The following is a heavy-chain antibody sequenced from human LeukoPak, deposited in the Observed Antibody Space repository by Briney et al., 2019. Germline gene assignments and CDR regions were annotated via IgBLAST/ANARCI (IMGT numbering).Heavy chain of an antibody. CDR3: AREGYGSGTIY. V-gene: IGHV4-61*02. Sequence: SETLSLTCTVSGGSISSGSYNWTWIRQPAGKGLEWIGRIYTSGDTHYNSSLKSRVTISVDTSKNQFSLILSSVTAADTAVYFCAREGYGSGTIYWGQGTLVTVSS. CDR1: GGSISSGSYN. D-gene: IGHD3-10*01. J-gene: IGHJ4*02. CDR2: IYTSGDT.